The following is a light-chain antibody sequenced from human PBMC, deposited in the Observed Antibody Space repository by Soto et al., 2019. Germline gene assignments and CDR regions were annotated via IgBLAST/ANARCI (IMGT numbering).Light chain of an antibody. V-gene: IGKV1-39*01. Sequence: DIQMTESPSSLSASVGDRVTITCRASQSISSYLNWYQHKPGKAPNLLIYAATTLQSGVPSRFSGSGSGTDFTLTISSLQPEDFATYFCQQSYSTPITFGQGTRLHIK. CDR2: AAT. CDR1: QSISSY. CDR3: QQSYSTPIT. J-gene: IGKJ5*01.